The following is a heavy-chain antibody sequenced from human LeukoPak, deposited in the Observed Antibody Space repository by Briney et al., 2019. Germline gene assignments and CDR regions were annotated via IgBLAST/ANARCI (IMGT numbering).Heavy chain of an antibody. CDR3: ARVNWGGFDI. D-gene: IGHD7-27*01. V-gene: IGHV4-59*11. J-gene: IGHJ3*02. Sequence: SETLSLTCAVSGGSISSHYWTWIRQPPGKGLECIGDIFYTGSTTYSPSLKSRATISIETSKNQISLKLRSVTAADTAVYFCARVNWGGFDIWGQGTLATVSS. CDR2: IFYTGST. CDR1: GGSISSHY.